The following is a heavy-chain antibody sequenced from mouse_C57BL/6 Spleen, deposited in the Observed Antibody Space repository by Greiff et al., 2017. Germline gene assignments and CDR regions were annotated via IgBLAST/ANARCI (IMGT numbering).Heavy chain of an antibody. Sequence: VQLQQSGGGLVKPGGSLKLSCAASGFTFSSYAMSWVRQTPEKRLEWVATISDGGSYTYYPDNVKGRFTISRDNAKNNLYLQMSHLKSEDTAMYYCARDQSSGYFDYWGQGTTLTVSS. J-gene: IGHJ2*01. CDR3: ARDQSSGYFDY. CDR2: ISDGGSYT. V-gene: IGHV5-4*01. D-gene: IGHD3-2*02. CDR1: GFTFSSYA.